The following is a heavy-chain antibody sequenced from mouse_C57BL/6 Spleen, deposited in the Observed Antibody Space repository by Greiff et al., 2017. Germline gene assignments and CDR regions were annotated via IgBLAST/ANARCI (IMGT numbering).Heavy chain of an antibody. CDR3: APRDYYAMDY. J-gene: IGHJ4*01. CDR1: GYTFTSYW. Sequence: VQLQQSGAELVRPGTSVKLSCKASGYTFTSYWMHWVKQRPGQGLEWIGVIDPSDSYTNYNQKFKGKATLTVDTSSSTAYMQLSSLTSEDSAVYYCAPRDYYAMDYWGQGTSVTVSS. D-gene: IGHD2-10*02. V-gene: IGHV1-59*01. CDR2: IDPSDSYT.